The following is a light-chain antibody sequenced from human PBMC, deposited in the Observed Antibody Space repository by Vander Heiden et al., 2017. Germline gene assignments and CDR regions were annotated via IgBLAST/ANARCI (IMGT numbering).Light chain of an antibody. CDR2: WAS. CDR1: QSVLYSSNNENY. CDR3: QQYYSTPIS. J-gene: IGKJ5*01. V-gene: IGKV4-1*01. Sequence: DIVMTQSPASLAVPLAERATINCKSSQSVLYSSNNENYLAWYQQKPGQPPKLLIYWASTRESGVPERFSGSGSGTDFTLTISSLQAEDVAVYYCQQYYSTPISFGQGTRLEIK.